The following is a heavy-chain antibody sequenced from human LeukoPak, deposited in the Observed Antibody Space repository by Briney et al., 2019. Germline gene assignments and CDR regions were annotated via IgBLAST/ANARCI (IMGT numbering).Heavy chain of an antibody. Sequence: SDTQSLTRIVSFDSVNSGYRSRLRNPPGTGLERIGYIYYSGSTYYNPSLKSRVTISVDPSKNQFSLKLSSVTPADTAVYSCDRSSPREQYYYGSAAWGQGTLVTVHS. CDR1: FDSVNSGY. J-gene: IGHJ5*01. V-gene: IGHV4-30-4*02. CDR2: IYYSGST. CDR3: DRSSPREQYYYGSAA. D-gene: IGHD3-10*01.